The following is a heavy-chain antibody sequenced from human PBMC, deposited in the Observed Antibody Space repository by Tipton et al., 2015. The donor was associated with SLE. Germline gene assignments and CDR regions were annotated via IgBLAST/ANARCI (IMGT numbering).Heavy chain of an antibody. CDR3: ARLFGWTRGFDY. D-gene: IGHD3-10*01. J-gene: IGHJ4*02. Sequence: GLVKPSQTLSLTCAISGDSVSSNSAAWNWIRQSPSRGLEWLGRTYYRSKWYNDYAVSVKSRITINPDTSKSQFSLKLSSVTAADTAVYYCARLFGWTRGFDYWGQGTLVTVSS. CDR1: GDSVSSNSAA. V-gene: IGHV6-1*01. CDR2: TYYRSKWYN.